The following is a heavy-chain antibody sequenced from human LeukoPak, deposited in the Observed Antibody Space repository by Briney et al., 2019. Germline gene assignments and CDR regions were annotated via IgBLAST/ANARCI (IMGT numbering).Heavy chain of an antibody. CDR1: GYTFTSYY. CDR2: INPSGGST. Sequence: ASVKVSCKASGYTFTSYYMHWVRQAPGQGLEWMGIINPSGGSTSYAQKFQGRVTMTRDASTSTVYMELSSLRSDDTAVYYCARTYSYCSGGSCYRSPFDYWGQGTLVTVSS. V-gene: IGHV1-46*01. D-gene: IGHD2-15*01. CDR3: ARTYSYCSGGSCYRSPFDY. J-gene: IGHJ4*02.